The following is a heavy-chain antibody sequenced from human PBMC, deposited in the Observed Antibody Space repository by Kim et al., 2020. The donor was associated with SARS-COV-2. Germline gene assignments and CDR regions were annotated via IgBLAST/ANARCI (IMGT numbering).Heavy chain of an antibody. CDR3: ARHSRIVVVPAAILA. Sequence: SETLSLTCTVSVGSISSSSYYWGWIRQPPGKGLEWIGSIYYSGSTYYNPSLKSRVTISVDTSKNQFSLTLSSVTAADTAVYYCARHSRIVVVPAAILAWGQGTLVTVSS. D-gene: IGHD2-2*01. CDR2: IYYSGST. CDR1: VGSISSSSYY. V-gene: IGHV4-39*01. J-gene: IGHJ4*02.